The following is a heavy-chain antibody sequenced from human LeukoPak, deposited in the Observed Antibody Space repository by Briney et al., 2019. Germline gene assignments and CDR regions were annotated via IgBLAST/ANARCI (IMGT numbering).Heavy chain of an antibody. J-gene: IGHJ4*02. CDR1: GFTFSSYR. CDR2: IKQDGTEK. V-gene: IGHV3-7*01. CDR3: ARLSEMFRGPQVIYYFDY. Sequence: GGSLRLSCAASGFTFSSYRMSWVRQAPGKGLEWVANIKQDGTEKYYVDSVKGRFTISRDYARNSLYLQLNSLRAEDTAVYYCARLSEMFRGPQVIYYFDYWGQGTLVTVSS. D-gene: IGHD3-10*01.